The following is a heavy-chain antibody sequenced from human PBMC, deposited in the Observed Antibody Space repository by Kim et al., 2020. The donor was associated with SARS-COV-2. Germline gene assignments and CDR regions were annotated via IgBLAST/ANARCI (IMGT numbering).Heavy chain of an antibody. Sequence: TNYNPSLEGRVTISVATSKTEFALKLSSVTAADTAVYYCARDNLYYFDYWGQGTLVTVSS. V-gene: IGHV4-34*01. CDR2: T. D-gene: IGHD1-20*01. CDR3: ARDNLYYFDY. J-gene: IGHJ4*02.